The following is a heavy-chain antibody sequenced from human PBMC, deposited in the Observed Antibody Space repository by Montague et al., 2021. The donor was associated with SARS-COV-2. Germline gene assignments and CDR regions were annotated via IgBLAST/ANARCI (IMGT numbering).Heavy chain of an antibody. CDR2: INYSGKT. D-gene: IGHD6-19*01. V-gene: IGHV4-39*01. CDR3: ARRAQWQLSWFFDL. Sequence: SETLSLTCTVSGGSISSGTYYWGWVRQPPGKGLEWIGTINYSGKTYYNPSLKSRVTISVDTSKNQFSLKETSVTAADTAVYYCARRAQWQLSWFFDLWGRGTLVTVSS. CDR1: GGSISSGTYY. J-gene: IGHJ2*01.